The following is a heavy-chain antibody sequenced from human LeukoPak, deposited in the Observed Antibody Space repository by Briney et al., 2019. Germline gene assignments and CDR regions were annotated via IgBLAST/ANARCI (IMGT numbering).Heavy chain of an antibody. J-gene: IGHJ4*02. V-gene: IGHV3-43*02. Sequence: GGSLRLSCAAPGFMFHDYAIHWGRQAPGKGLEWVSLISGDGGSTFYADSVKGRFTISRDNSKNSLYLQMNSLRSDDTALYYCARESESSGWYDYWGQGTLVTVSS. CDR1: GFMFHDYA. CDR3: ARESESSGWYDY. D-gene: IGHD6-19*01. CDR2: ISGDGGST.